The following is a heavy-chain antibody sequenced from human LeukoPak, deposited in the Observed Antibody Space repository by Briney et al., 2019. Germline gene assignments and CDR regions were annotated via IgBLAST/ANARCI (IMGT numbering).Heavy chain of an antibody. CDR3: AKSNGYGLVDI. D-gene: IGHD3-10*01. J-gene: IGHJ3*02. V-gene: IGHV4-59*02. Sequence: SETLSLTCSVSGGSVSSYYWSWIRQPPGKGLEWIGEIYHSGSTNYNPSLKGRVTISVDTSRNQFSLNLNSVTAADTAVYYCAKSNGYGLVDIWGQGTMVTVSS. CDR2: IYHSGST. CDR1: GGSVSSYY.